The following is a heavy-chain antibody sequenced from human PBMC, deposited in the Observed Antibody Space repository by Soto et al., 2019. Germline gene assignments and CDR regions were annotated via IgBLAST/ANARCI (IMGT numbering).Heavy chain of an antibody. V-gene: IGHV1-3*05. CDR3: ARDPEVTIFGVDNTLDY. J-gene: IGHJ4*02. CDR2: INAGNGNT. CDR1: GYTFTSYA. D-gene: IGHD3-3*01. Sequence: QVQLVQSGAEEKKPGASVKVSCKASGYTFTSYAMHWVRQAPGQRLEWMGWINAGNGNTKYSQKFQGRVTITRDTSASTAYMELSSLRSEDTAVYYCARDPEVTIFGVDNTLDYWGQGTLVTVSS.